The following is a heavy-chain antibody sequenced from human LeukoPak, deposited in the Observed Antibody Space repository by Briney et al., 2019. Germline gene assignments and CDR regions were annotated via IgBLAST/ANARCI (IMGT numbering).Heavy chain of an antibody. Sequence: GASVKVSCKASGGTFSSYAISWVRQAPGQGLEWMGGIIPIFGTANYAQKFQGRVTITTDESTSTAYMELSSLRSEDTAVYYCARGGGDGNYYYYIDVWGKGTTVTVSS. J-gene: IGHJ6*03. CDR3: ARGGGDGNYYYYIDV. CDR1: GGTFSSYA. D-gene: IGHD3-10*01. V-gene: IGHV1-69*05. CDR2: IIPIFGTA.